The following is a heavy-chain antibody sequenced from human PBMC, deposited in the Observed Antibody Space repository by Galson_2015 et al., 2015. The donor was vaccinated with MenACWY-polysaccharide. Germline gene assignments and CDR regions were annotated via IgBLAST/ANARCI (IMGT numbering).Heavy chain of an antibody. V-gene: IGHV4-61*02. CDR2: IYSSGST. Sequence: TLSLTCPVSGGSITSGSYYWSWIRQPAGKGLEWIGRIYSSGSTNYNPSLKSRVTISIDTSKNQVSLRLSSVTAADTAVYYCTRGHFRTVGATSWFHPWGQGTLVTVSS. CDR3: TRGHFRTVGATSWFHP. D-gene: IGHD1-26*01. CDR1: GGSITSGSYY. J-gene: IGHJ5*01.